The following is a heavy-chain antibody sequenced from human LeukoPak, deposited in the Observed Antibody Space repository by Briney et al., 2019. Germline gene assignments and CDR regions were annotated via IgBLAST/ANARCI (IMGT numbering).Heavy chain of an antibody. V-gene: IGHV4-4*07. CDR1: GGSISSYY. D-gene: IGHD3-22*01. CDR2: IYTSGST. Sequence: SETLSLTCTVSGGSISSYYWSWIRQPAGKGLEWIGRIYTSGSTNYNPSLKSRVTMSVDTSKNQFSLKLSSVTAADTAVYYCARDPPIPYDSSGSSDYWGQGTLVTVSS. J-gene: IGHJ4*02. CDR3: ARDPPIPYDSSGSSDY.